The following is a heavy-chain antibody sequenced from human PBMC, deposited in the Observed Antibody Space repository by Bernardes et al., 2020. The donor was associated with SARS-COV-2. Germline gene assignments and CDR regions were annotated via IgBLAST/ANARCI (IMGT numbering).Heavy chain of an antibody. CDR1: GFTFSSYG. Sequence: GGSLRLSCAASGFTFSSYGMHWVRQAPGKGLEWVAVISYDGSNKYYADSVKGRFTISRDNSKNTLYLQMNSLRAEDTAVYYCAKGERETYDFWSGYPKDHLTGYYYYYGMDVWGQGTTVTVSS. D-gene: IGHD3-3*01. V-gene: IGHV3-30*18. J-gene: IGHJ6*02. CDR2: ISYDGSNK. CDR3: AKGERETYDFWSGYPKDHLTGYYYYYGMDV.